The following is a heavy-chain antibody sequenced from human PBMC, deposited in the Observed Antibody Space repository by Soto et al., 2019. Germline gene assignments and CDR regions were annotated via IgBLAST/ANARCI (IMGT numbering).Heavy chain of an antibody. V-gene: IGHV1-3*01. CDR3: ARVQRVMVRGVIIREPTPIDY. J-gene: IGHJ4*02. Sequence: ASVKVSCKASGYTFTTYAMHWVRQAPGQRLKRIRWISADTGITKYAQKLQDRVTMSRDTSTSTANMELRSLRSDDTAVYYCARVQRVMVRGVIIREPTPIDYWGQGTLVTVSS. CDR2: ISADTGIT. D-gene: IGHD3-10*01. CDR1: GYTFTTYA.